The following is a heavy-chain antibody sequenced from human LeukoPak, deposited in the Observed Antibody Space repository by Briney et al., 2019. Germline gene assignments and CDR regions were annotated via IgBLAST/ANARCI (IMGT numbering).Heavy chain of an antibody. CDR3: ARDMYSSGRVPFDY. V-gene: IGHV1-3*03. J-gene: IGHJ4*02. CDR1: GYSFTRNA. D-gene: IGHD6-19*01. Sequence: ASVKVSCKASGYSFTRNAIHWVRQAPGQRLEWMGWIDSDKGNTKYSQEFQGRVTFTRDTSASTVYMELSSLRSEDMAIYYCARDMYSSGRVPFDYWGQGTLVTVSS. CDR2: IDSDKGNT.